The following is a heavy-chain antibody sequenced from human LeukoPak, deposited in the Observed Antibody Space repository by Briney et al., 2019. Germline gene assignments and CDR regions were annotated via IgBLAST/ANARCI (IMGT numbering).Heavy chain of an antibody. V-gene: IGHV4-59*10. CDR3: ARMYSGTYGGIDY. J-gene: IGHJ4*02. CDR2: IYSSGST. Sequence: GSLRLSCAASGFTVSGNFMSWVRQAPGKGLEWIGRIYSSGSTNYNPSLKSRVSLSVDTSRNQFSLKVNSVTAADTAVYYCARMYSGTYGGIDYWGQGTLVTVSS. CDR1: GFTVSGNF. D-gene: IGHD1-26*01.